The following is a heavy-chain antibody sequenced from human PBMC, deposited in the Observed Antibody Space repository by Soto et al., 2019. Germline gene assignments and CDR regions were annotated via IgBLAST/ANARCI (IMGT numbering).Heavy chain of an antibody. CDR2: IYHTGNA. V-gene: IGHV4-39*01. J-gene: IGHJ5*02. Sequence: SETLSLTCSVSGDSISNSRFYWAWIRQPPGEGLEWIGSIYHTGNAYYNPSLKSRVTISVDTSKNQFSLKLTSVTAADAALYYCARDFFDSSDYTPSWFDPWGQGTLVTVSS. CDR3: ARDFFDSSDYTPSWFDP. CDR1: GDSISNSRFY. D-gene: IGHD3-22*01.